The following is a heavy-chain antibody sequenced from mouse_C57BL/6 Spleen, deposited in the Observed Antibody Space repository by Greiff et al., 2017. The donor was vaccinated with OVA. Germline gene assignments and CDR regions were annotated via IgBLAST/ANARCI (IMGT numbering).Heavy chain of an antibody. CDR3: ESDYDGSGAY. D-gene: IGHD2-3*01. V-gene: IGHV1-39*01. CDR2: INPNYGTT. Sequence: VQLKESGPELVKPGASVKISCKASGYSFTDYNMHWVKQSNGKSLEWIGVINPNYGTTSYNQKFKGQATLTVDQSSSTAYMQLNSLTSEDSAVYCCESDYDGSGAYWGQGTLVTVSA. CDR1: GYSFTDYN. J-gene: IGHJ3*01.